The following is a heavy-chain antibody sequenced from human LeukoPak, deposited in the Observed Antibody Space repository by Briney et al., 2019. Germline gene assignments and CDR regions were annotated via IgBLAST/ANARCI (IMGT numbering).Heavy chain of an antibody. Sequence: PSETLSLTCTVSGGSISSSSYYWGWIRQPPGKGLEWIGSIYYSGSTYYNPSLKSRVTISVDTSKNQFSLKLSSVSAADTAVYYCARDARASLGYYYGSGSNPWWFDPWGQGTLVTVSS. J-gene: IGHJ5*02. D-gene: IGHD3-10*01. V-gene: IGHV4-39*07. CDR3: ARDARASLGYYYGSGSNPWWFDP. CDR2: IYYSGST. CDR1: GGSISSSSYY.